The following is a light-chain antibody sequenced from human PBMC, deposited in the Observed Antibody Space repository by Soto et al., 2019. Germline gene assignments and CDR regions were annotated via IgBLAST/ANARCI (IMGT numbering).Light chain of an antibody. J-gene: IGKJ4*01. CDR3: QQRSNGPPRLT. CDR2: DAS. V-gene: IGKV3-11*01. Sequence: EIVLTQSPATLSLSPGERATLSCRASQSVSSYLAWYQQKPGQAPRLLFYDASNRATGIPARFSGSGSGTGFTLTISSLEPEDFAVYYCQQRSNGPPRLTFGGGTKVEIK. CDR1: QSVSSY.